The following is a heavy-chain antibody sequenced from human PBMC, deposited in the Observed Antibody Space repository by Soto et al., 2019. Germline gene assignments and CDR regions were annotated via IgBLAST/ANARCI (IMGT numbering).Heavy chain of an antibody. CDR2: IYYSGST. D-gene: IGHD5-18*01. Sequence: SETLSLTCTVSGGSISSSSYYWGWIRQPPGKGLEWIGSIYYSGSTYYNPSLKSRVTISVDTSKNQFSLKLSSVTAADTAVYYCARPHVDTAMVYFDYWGQGTLVTVSS. V-gene: IGHV4-39*01. CDR1: GGSISSSSYY. CDR3: ARPHVDTAMVYFDY. J-gene: IGHJ4*02.